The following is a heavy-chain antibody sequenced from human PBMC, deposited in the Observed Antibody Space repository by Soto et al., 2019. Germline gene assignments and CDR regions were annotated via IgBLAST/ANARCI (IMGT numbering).Heavy chain of an antibody. J-gene: IGHJ5*02. V-gene: IGHV1-8*01. CDR3: ARGRIIVAGGFDP. CDR2: MNPSTGNT. CDR1: GYTFTSYD. Sequence: QVQLVQSGAEVKKPGASVKVSCKASGYTFTSYDIIWVRQATGQGLEWMGWMNPSTGNTDSAEKFQGRLTMTRNTSISTVYMELSSPSFEDTAVYYCARGRIIVAGGFDPWGQGTLLTVSS. D-gene: IGHD6-19*01.